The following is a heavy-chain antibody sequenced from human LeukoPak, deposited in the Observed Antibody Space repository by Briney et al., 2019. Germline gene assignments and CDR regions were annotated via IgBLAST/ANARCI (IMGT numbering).Heavy chain of an antibody. J-gene: IGHJ4*02. CDR1: GYTFTSNY. Sequence: VASVKVSCKASGYTFTSNYIHWVRQAPGQGLEWMGMIYPRDGSTSYAQKFQGRVTVTRDTSMSTVHMELSGLRSEDTAVYYCARDQEGFDYWGQGTLVTVSS. CDR2: IYPRDGST. CDR3: ARDQEGFDY. V-gene: IGHV1-46*01.